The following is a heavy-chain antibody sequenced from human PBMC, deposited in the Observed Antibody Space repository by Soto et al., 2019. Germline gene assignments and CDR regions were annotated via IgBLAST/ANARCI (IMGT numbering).Heavy chain of an antibody. J-gene: IGHJ4*02. CDR1: GFTFSSYD. Sequence: GGSLRLSCAASGFTFSSYDMHWVRQATGKGLEWVSAIGTAGDPYYPGSVKGRFTIARENAKNSLYLQMNSLRAGDTAVYYCARSLNRRNYSSSWYFDYWGQGTLVTVSS. D-gene: IGHD6-13*01. CDR3: ARSLNRRNYSSSWYFDY. CDR2: IGTAGDP. V-gene: IGHV3-13*05.